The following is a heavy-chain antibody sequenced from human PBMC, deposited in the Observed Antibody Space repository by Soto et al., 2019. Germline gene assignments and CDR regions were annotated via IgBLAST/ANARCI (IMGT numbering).Heavy chain of an antibody. Sequence: PVGSLILSGAASGFAFRSYGMHWVRQAPGKGLEWVAVIWCDGRNKYYADSVKGLFTISRDTSKNTLYLQMNSLRAEDTAVYYCARDLDYWGQGTLVTISS. V-gene: IGHV3-33*01. CDR3: ARDLDY. J-gene: IGHJ4*02. CDR1: GFAFRSYG. CDR2: IWCDGRNK.